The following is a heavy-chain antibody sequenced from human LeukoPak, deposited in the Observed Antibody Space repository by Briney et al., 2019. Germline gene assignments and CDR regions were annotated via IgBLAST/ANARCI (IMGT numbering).Heavy chain of an antibody. CDR1: GFPFSNHV. Sequence: GGSLRLSCAASGFPFSNHVMSWVRQAPGKGLEWVSAMIGSGSSTYYADSVKGRFTISRDNARNTLFLQMNSLRVEDTAADYCAKDETQSSGWAPFDSWGQGTLAIVSS. CDR3: AKDETQSSGWAPFDS. CDR2: MIGSGSST. D-gene: IGHD6-19*01. J-gene: IGHJ4*02. V-gene: IGHV3-23*01.